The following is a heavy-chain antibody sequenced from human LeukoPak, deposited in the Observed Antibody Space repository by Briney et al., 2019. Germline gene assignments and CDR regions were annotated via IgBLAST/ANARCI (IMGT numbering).Heavy chain of an antibody. J-gene: IGHJ4*02. CDR1: GFTFSSYG. CDR2: IWYDGSNK. V-gene: IGHV3-33*01. D-gene: IGHD3-3*01. CDR3: ASSLRFLEWTIDY. Sequence: PGGSLRLSCAASGFTFSSYGMHWVRQAPGKGLEWVAVIWYDGSNKYYADSVKGRFTIFRDNSKNTLYLQMNSLRAEDTAVYYCASSLRFLEWTIDYWGQGTLVTVSS.